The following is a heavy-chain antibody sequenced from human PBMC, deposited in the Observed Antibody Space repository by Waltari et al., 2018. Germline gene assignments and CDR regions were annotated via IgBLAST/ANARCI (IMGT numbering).Heavy chain of an antibody. V-gene: IGHV1-18*01. CDR3: AREGVTGTASAFDK. D-gene: IGHD1-7*01. Sequence: QVQLVQSGAEVKKPGASVKVSCRASGSTFGDFGISWVRQAPGQGVEWMGWIMGNNGSTSHAQEFLGRISMTKDTSTATGYMELKYLTSDGTAVYYCAREGVTGTASAFDKWGHGTMVIVSS. J-gene: IGHJ3*02. CDR2: IMGNNGST. CDR1: GSTFGDFG.